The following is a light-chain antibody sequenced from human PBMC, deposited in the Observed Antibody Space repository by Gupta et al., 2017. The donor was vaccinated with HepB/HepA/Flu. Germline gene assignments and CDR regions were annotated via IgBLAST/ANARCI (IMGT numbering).Light chain of an antibody. Sequence: QSALTQPASVSGSPGPSITISCTGTSSDVGSYNLVSWYHQHPGKAPKLMIYEVSKRPAGVANRFSASKAGNTASLTISGREAEDEADYYCCSYAGSSSFVFGGGTKLTVL. CDR1: SSDVGSYNL. V-gene: IGLV2-23*02. CDR2: EVS. J-gene: IGLJ3*02. CDR3: CSYAGSSSFV.